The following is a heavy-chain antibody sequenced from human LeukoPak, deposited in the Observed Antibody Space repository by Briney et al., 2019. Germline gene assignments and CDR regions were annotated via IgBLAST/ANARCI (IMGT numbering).Heavy chain of an antibody. CDR3: AKALMVRGVITYRAEYFQH. CDR1: GFTFDDYA. Sequence: GGSLRLSCAASGFTFDDYAMHWVRQAPGKGLEWVSGISWNSGSIGYADSVKGRFTISRDNAKNSLYLQMNSLRAEDTALYYCAKALMVRGVITYRAEYFQHWGQGTLVTVSS. V-gene: IGHV3-9*01. D-gene: IGHD3-10*01. CDR2: ISWNSGSI. J-gene: IGHJ1*01.